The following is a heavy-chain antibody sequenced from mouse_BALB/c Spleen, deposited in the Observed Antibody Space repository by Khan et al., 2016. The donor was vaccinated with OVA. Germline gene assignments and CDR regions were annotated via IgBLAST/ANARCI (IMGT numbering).Heavy chain of an antibody. CDR3: ARSNYFGYTFAY. V-gene: IGHV1-77*01. J-gene: IGHJ3*01. CDR1: GYTFTDYY. D-gene: IGHD1-2*01. Sequence: QVQLQQSGAGLARPGASVKLSCKASGYTFTDYYINWVKQRTGQGLEWIGEISPGSGDTYYNEKFKGKATLTADKSSNKAYMQLSSLTSEASAVYFCARSNYFGYTFAYWGQGTLVTVSA. CDR2: ISPGSGDT.